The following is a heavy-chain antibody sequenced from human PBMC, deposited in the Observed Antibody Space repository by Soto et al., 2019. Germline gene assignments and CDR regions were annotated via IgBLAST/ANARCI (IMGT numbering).Heavy chain of an antibody. V-gene: IGHV3-23*01. CDR3: AKKVTIYAVDPADY. CDR2: ISGSGDAT. CDR1: GFTFSDFG. D-gene: IGHD3-3*01. J-gene: IGHJ4*02. Sequence: GGSLRLSCAASGFTFSDFGMSWVRQAPGKGLEWVSVISGSGDATYYAASVKGRFTLSRDNSKNTLYLQMNSLTVADTAVYYCAKKVTIYAVDPADYWGQGTQVTVSS.